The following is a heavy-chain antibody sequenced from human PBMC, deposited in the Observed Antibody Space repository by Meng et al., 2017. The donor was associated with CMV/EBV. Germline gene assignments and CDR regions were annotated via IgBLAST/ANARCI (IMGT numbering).Heavy chain of an antibody. V-gene: IGHV4-34*01. Sequence: QVQLQQRGAGLLRPSETLSLTCAVYGGSFSGYYWSWIRQPPGKGLEWIGEINHSGSTNYNPSLKSRVTISVDTSKNQFSLQLSSVTAADTAVYYCARGLMVRGSRVNWFDPWGQGTLVTVSS. CDR2: INHSGST. D-gene: IGHD3-10*01. J-gene: IGHJ5*02. CDR3: ARGLMVRGSRVNWFDP. CDR1: GGSFSGYY.